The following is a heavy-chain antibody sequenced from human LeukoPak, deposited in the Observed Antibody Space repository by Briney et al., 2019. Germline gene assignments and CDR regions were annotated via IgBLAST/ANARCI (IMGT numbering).Heavy chain of an antibody. D-gene: IGHD2-15*01. CDR3: ARGGPYCSGGSCPVIPFDY. CDR1: GYSFTGYY. V-gene: IGHV1-69*13. J-gene: IGHJ4*02. CDR2: IIPIFGTA. Sequence: SVKVSCKASGYSFTGYYLDWVRQAPGQGLEWMGGIIPIFGTANYAQKFQGRVTITADESTSTAYMELSSLRSEDTAVYYCARGGPYCSGGSCPVIPFDYWGQGTLVTVSS.